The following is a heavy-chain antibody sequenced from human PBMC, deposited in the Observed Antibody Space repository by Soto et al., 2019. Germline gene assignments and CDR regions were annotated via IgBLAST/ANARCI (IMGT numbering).Heavy chain of an antibody. V-gene: IGHV3-23*01. D-gene: IGHD3-22*01. CDR3: AKAAYYYDSSGYPPLGDY. J-gene: IGHJ4*02. Sequence: GSLRLSCAASGFTFSSYAMSWVRQAPGKGLEWVSAISSSGGSTYYADSVKGRFTTSRDNSKNTLYLQMNSLRAEDTAVYYCAKAAYYYDSSGYPPLGDYWGQGTLVTVSS. CDR1: GFTFSSYA. CDR2: ISSSGGST.